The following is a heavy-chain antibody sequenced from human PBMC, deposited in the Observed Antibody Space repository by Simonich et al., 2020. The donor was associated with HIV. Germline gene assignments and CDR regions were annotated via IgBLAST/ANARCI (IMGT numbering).Heavy chain of an antibody. D-gene: IGHD2-15*01. V-gene: IGHV3-7*01. J-gene: IGHJ4*02. Sequence: EVQLVESGGGLVQPGGSLRLSCAASGFTFSTYWMSWVRQAPGEGEEGGGKIGEDGREKYYVDSVKGRFTISRDNAKNSLYLQMNSLRAEDTAVYYCARELLQYCSGSSCYYFDYWGQGTLVTVSS. CDR3: ARELLQYCSGSSCYYFDY. CDR2: IGEDGREK. CDR1: GFTFSTYW.